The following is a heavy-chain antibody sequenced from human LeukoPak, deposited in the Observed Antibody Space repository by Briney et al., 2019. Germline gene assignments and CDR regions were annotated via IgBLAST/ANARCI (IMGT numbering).Heavy chain of an antibody. CDR2: IYYSGST. CDR3: ARAFGDYYDSSGYYFDY. J-gene: IGHJ4*02. CDR1: GGSISSSSYY. Sequence: PSETLSLTCTVSGGSISSSSYYWGWIRQPPGKGLEWIGSIYYSGSTYYNPSLKSRVTISVDTSKNQFSLKLSSVTAADTAVYYCARAFGDYYDSSGYYFDYWGQGTLVTASS. V-gene: IGHV4-39*07. D-gene: IGHD3-22*01.